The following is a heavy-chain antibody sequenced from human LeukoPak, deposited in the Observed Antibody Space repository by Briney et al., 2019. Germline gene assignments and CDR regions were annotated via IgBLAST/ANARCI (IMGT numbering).Heavy chain of an antibody. CDR3: ARDHQYGDYDGTFDY. CDR1: GYTFTRYY. CDR2: INPTGGST. J-gene: IGHJ4*02. Sequence: ASVKVSCKASGYTFTRYYVHWVRQAPGQGLEWMGIINPTGGSTSYAQKFQGRVTMTRDMSTSTVYMQLSSLRSEDTAVYYCARDHQYGDYDGTFDYWGQGTLVIVSS. D-gene: IGHD4-17*01. V-gene: IGHV1-46*01.